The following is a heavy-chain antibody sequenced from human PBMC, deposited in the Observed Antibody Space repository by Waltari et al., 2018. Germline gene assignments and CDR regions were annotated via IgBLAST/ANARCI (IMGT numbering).Heavy chain of an antibody. J-gene: IGHJ4*02. CDR1: GFTFSSYG. Sequence: QVQLVESGGGVVQPGGSLRLSCAASGFTFSSYGMHWVRQAPGKGLEWVAFIRYDGSNKYYADSVKGRFTISRDNSKNTLYLQMNSLRAEDTAVYYCAKDKVGYGDYVYYVDYWGQGTLVTVSS. CDR3: AKDKVGYGDYVYYVDY. D-gene: IGHD4-17*01. CDR2: IRYDGSNK. V-gene: IGHV3-30*02.